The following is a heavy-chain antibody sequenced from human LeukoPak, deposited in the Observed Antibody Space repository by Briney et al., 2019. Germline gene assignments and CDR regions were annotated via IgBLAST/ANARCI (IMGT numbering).Heavy chain of an antibody. J-gene: IGHJ2*01. CDR1: GGSISSSSYY. Sequence: SETLSLTCTVSGGSISSSSYYWGWIRQPPGKGLEWIGSIYYSGSTYYNPSLKSRVTISVDTSKNQFSLKMSSVTAADTAVYYCARVYYSSSYDYWYFDLWGRGTLVTVSS. CDR2: IYYSGST. V-gene: IGHV4-39*07. CDR3: ARVYYSSSYDYWYFDL. D-gene: IGHD6-13*01.